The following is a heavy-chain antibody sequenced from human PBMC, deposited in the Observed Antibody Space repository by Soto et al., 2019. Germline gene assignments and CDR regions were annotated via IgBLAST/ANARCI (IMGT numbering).Heavy chain of an antibody. D-gene: IGHD6-19*01. V-gene: IGHV3-23*01. J-gene: IGHJ6*02. CDR3: GSIGISGIAVAGTQGGTYYYYYYGMDV. Sequence: PGGSLRLSCAASGFTFSSYAMSWVRQAPGKGLEWVSAISGSGGSTYYADSVKGRFTISRDNSKNTLYLQMNSLRAEDTAVYYCGSIGISGIAVAGTQGGTYYYYYYGMDVWGQGTTVTVS. CDR1: GFTFSSYA. CDR2: ISGSGGST.